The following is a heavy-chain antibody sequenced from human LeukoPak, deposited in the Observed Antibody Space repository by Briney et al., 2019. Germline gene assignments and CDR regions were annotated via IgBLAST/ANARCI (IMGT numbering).Heavy chain of an antibody. CDR3: ARGDFWSGYLYYMDV. CDR2: INTDGSST. Sequence: GGSLRLSCAASGFTFSSYRMHWVRQAPGKGLVWVSRINTDGSSTSYADSVKGRFTISRDNAKNTLYLQMNSLRAEDTAVYYSARGDFWSGYLYYMDVWGKGTTVTVSS. CDR1: GFTFSSYR. D-gene: IGHD3-3*01. V-gene: IGHV3-74*01. J-gene: IGHJ6*03.